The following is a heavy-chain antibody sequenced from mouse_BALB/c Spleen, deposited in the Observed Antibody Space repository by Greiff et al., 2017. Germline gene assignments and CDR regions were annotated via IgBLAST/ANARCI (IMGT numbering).Heavy chain of an antibody. CDR1: GFTFSSYT. CDR2: ISSGGSYT. Sequence: EVKLVESGGGLVKPGGSPKLPCAASGFTFSSYTLSWVRQTPEKRLEWVATISSGGSYTYYPDSVKGRFTISRDNAKNTLYLQMSSLKSEDTAMYYCTRDGGYNYFDYWGQGTTLTVSS. V-gene: IGHV5-6-4*01. CDR3: TRDGGYNYFDY. J-gene: IGHJ2*01. D-gene: IGHD2-2*01.